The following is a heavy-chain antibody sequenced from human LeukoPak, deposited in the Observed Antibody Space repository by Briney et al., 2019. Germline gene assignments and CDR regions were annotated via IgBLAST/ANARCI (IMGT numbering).Heavy chain of an antibody. CDR3: ATHRDGYNDAFDI. CDR1: GGTFSSYA. V-gene: IGHV1-69*05. D-gene: IGHD5-24*01. Sequence: SVKVSCKASGGTFSSYAISWVRQAPGQGLEWMGRIIPIFGTANYAQKFQGRVTITTDESTSTAYMELSSLRSEDTAVYYCATHRDGYNDAFDIWGQGTMVTVSS. J-gene: IGHJ3*02. CDR2: IIPIFGTA.